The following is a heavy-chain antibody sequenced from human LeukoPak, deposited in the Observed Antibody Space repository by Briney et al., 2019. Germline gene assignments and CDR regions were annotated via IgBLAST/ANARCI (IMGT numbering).Heavy chain of an antibody. CDR2: INPSAADT. Sequence: ASVKVSCKASGYTFTSYSMHWVRQAPGQGLEWMGKINPSAADTRYAQKFQGRVTMTRDTSTSTVFMELSSLRSEDTAVYFCAIAQNWKAGWFDPWGQGTLVTVSS. V-gene: IGHV1-46*01. CDR1: GYTFTSYS. CDR3: AIAQNWKAGWFDP. D-gene: IGHD1-1*01. J-gene: IGHJ5*02.